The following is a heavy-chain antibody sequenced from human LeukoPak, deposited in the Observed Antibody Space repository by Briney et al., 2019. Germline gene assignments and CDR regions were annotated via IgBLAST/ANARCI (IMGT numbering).Heavy chain of an antibody. CDR2: IIPILGIA. V-gene: IGHV1-69*04. CDR1: GGTFSSYA. D-gene: IGHD2-15*01. CDR3: ARGVVRGVDY. Sequence: SVKVSCKASGGTFSSYAISWVRQAPGQGLEWMGRIIPILGIANYAQKFQGRVTITADKSTSTAYMELTSLRSEDTAVYYCARGVVRGVDYWGQGSLVTVSS. J-gene: IGHJ4*02.